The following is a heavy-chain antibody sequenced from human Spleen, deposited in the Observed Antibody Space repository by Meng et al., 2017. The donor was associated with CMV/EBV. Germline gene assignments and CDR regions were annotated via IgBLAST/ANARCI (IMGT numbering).Heavy chain of an antibody. CDR1: GGSVSSGSYY. V-gene: IGHV4-61*03. CDR2: ISYIGST. Sequence: SETLSLTCTVSGGSVSSGSYYWSWLRQPPGKGLEWIGYISYIGSTNYNPSLKSRVTISVDMSMNHFSLKLRSVTAADTAVYYCARGRRLRGYSRNFDYWGQGALVTVSS. CDR3: ARGRRLRGYSRNFDY. J-gene: IGHJ4*02. D-gene: IGHD4-23*01.